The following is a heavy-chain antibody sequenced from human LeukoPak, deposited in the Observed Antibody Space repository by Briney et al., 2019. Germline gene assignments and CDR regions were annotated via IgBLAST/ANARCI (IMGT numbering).Heavy chain of an antibody. V-gene: IGHV3-11*06. J-gene: IGHJ4*02. CDR2: ISSSSSYI. CDR3: ARDTWGARYSSGWYSDY. CDR1: GFTFSDYY. D-gene: IGHD6-19*01. Sequence: GGSLRLSCAASGFTFSDYYMSWIRQAPGKGLEWVSSISSSSSYIYYADSVKGRFTISRDNAKNSLYLQMNSLRAEDTAVYYCARDTWGARYSSGWYSDYWGQGTLVTVSS.